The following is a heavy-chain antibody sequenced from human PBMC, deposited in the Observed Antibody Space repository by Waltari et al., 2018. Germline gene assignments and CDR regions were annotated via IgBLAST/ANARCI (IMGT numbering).Heavy chain of an antibody. J-gene: IGHJ6*02. D-gene: IGHD3-16*02. CDR1: GGSISSHY. CDR2: IYYSGST. V-gene: IGHV4-59*11. Sequence: QVQLQESGPGLVKPSETLSLTCTVSGGSISSHYWSWIRQPPGKGLEWIGYIYYSGSTNYNPSLKSRVTISVDTSKNQFSLKLSSVTAADTAVYYCAGLSPDYYYYGMDVWGQGTTVTVSS. CDR3: AGLSPDYYYYGMDV.